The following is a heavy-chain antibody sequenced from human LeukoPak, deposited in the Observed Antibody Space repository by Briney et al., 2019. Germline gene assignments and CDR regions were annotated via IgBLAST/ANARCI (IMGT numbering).Heavy chain of an antibody. CDR1: GFTFSSYA. J-gene: IGHJ3*02. Sequence: GGSLRLSCSASGFTFSSYAMSWVRQAPGKGLEWVALISFDGTKKYIDSVKGRFTISRDSSKNTVGLQINSLKAEDTAVYYCTTDGWRWGFDAFDIWGQGTMVTVSS. D-gene: IGHD6-19*01. V-gene: IGHV3-30*03. CDR3: TTDGWRWGFDAFDI. CDR2: ISFDGTKK.